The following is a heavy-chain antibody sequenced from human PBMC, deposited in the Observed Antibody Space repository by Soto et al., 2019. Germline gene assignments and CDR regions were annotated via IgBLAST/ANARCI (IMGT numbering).Heavy chain of an antibody. CDR3: ARDGPYDFWDY. J-gene: IGHJ4*02. CDR2: ISYDGSNK. V-gene: IGHV3-30-3*01. Sequence: GGSLRLSCAASGFTFSSYAMHWVRQAPGKGLEWVAVISYDGSNKYYADSVKGRFTISRDNSKNTLYLQMNSLRAEDTAVYYCARDGPYDFWDYWGQGTLVTVSS. D-gene: IGHD3-3*01. CDR1: GFTFSSYA.